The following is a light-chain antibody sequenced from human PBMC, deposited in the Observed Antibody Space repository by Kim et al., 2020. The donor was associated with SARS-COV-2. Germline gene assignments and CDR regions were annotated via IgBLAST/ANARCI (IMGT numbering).Light chain of an antibody. J-gene: IGLJ2*01. CDR3: CSYAGSSIVV. Sequence: GHSITISCTGTSSDVGSYNLVSWYQQHPGKAPKLMIYEVSKRPSGVSNRFSGSKSGNTASLTISGLQAEDEADYYCCSYAGSSIVVFGGGTQLTVL. CDR1: SSDVGSYNL. V-gene: IGLV2-23*02. CDR2: EVS.